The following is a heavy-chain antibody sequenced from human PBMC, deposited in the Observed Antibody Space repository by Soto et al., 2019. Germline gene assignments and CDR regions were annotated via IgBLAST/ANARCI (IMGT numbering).Heavy chain of an antibody. CDR2: INPRRGTP. D-gene: IGHD6-13*01. CDR1: GGTFSSYA. CDR3: ARVQQQLAPYYYYGMDV. Sequence: SVKVSCKASGGTFSSYAISWVRQAPGQGLEWMGTINPRRGTPNYAQKFQGRVTMTRDESTNTVYMELSSLRSEDTAVYYCARVQQQLAPYYYYGMDVWGQGTTVTVSS. V-gene: IGHV1-69*11. J-gene: IGHJ6*02.